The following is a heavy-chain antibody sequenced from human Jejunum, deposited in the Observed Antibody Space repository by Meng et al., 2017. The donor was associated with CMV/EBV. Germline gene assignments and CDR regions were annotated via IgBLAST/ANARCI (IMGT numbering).Heavy chain of an antibody. CDR1: TFSSHW. CDR2: IGPGGSTK. CDR3: AGEHCGGGSCWTGFNI. Sequence: TFSSHWMHWVRQGPGKGRVWVSGIGPGGSTKIYADSVKGRFTISRDNAKSTLYLQMNSLRAEDTSVYFCAGEHCGGGSCWTGFNIWGQGTTVTVSS. V-gene: IGHV3-74*01. J-gene: IGHJ3*02. D-gene: IGHD2-15*01.